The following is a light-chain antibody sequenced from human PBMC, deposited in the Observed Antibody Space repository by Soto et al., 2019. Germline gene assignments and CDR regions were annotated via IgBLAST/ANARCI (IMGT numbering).Light chain of an antibody. V-gene: IGKV1-5*03. J-gene: IGKJ2*01. Sequence: DIQMTQSPSTLSASVGDRVTITCRASQSINNCLDWYQQKPGKAPKLLIYDASSLLSGVPSRFSGSGSGTEFTLTISSLQPEDFANYYCQQCDSASSTFGQGTKLDI. CDR1: QSINNC. CDR2: DAS. CDR3: QQCDSASST.